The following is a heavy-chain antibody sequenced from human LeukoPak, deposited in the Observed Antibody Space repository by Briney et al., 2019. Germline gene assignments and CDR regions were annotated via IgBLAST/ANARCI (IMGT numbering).Heavy chain of an antibody. CDR1: GFTFSGYS. CDR2: LYSGGGT. J-gene: IGHJ4*02. V-gene: IGHV3-53*01. CDR3: ARDLYSSGWYGIH. Sequence: TGGSVRLSCAASGFTFSGYSMNWVRQAPGGGLQWVSLLYSGGGTYYADSVKGRFTISRDTSKNTLYLQMNSLRADDTAVYYCARDLYSSGWYGIHWGQGTLVTVSS. D-gene: IGHD6-19*01.